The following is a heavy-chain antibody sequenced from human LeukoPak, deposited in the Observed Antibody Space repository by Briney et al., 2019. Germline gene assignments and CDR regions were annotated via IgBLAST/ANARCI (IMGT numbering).Heavy chain of an antibody. CDR3: ARDRMSWSHYYYYYMDV. V-gene: IGHV4-61*02. CDR1: GGSISSGSYY. J-gene: IGHJ6*03. D-gene: IGHD2-8*02. Sequence: SETLSLTCSVSGGSISSGSYYWSWIRQPAGKGLEWIGRIYTSGSTNYNPSLKSRVTISVDTSKNQFSLKLSSVTAADTAVYYCARDRMSWSHYYYYYMDVWGKGTTVTISS. CDR2: IYTSGST.